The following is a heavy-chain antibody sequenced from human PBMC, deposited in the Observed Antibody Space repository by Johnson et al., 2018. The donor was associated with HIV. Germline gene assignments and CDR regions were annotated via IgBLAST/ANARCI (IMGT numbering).Heavy chain of an antibody. CDR1: GFTVSSNY. CDR3: ARPRTGSDAFDI. J-gene: IGHJ3*02. Sequence: VQLVESGGGLIQPGGSLRLSCAASGFTVSSNYMSWVRQAPGKGLEWVSVIYSGGSTYYADSVKGRFTLSRDSSKNTLYLQMNSLRAEDTAVYYCARPRTGSDAFDIWGQGTMVTVSS. CDR2: IYSGGST. D-gene: IGHD7-27*01. V-gene: IGHV3-66*03.